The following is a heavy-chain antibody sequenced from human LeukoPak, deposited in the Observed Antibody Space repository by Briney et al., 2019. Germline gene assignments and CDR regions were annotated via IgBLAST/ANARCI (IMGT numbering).Heavy chain of an antibody. CDR2: ILYDGSKT. CDR1: GFTFSIYG. V-gene: IGHV3-30*03. CDR3: ARRAGGYSHPYDY. Sequence: GGSLRLSCSASGFTFSIYGMHWVRQAPGKGLEWVTLILYDGSKTYYADSVKGRFTISRDISKNTLYLQMNSLRAEDTAVYYCARRAGGYSHPYDYWGQGILVTVSS. J-gene: IGHJ4*02. D-gene: IGHD4-23*01.